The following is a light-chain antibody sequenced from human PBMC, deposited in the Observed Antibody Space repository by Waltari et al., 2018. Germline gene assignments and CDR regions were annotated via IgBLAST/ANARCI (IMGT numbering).Light chain of an antibody. CDR2: DVT. CDR3: SSYTTSSTYV. J-gene: IGLJ1*01. Sequence: QSALTQPASVSGSPGQSITISCTGTISDVAGYNFVSWYQQHPGKVPKLIIYDVTNRPSGVSNRFSGSKSGNTASLTISGLQAEDEADYYCSSYTTSSTYVFGTGTKVTVL. V-gene: IGLV2-14*03. CDR1: ISDVAGYNF.